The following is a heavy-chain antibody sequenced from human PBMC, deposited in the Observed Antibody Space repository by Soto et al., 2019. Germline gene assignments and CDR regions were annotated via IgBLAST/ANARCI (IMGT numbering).Heavy chain of an antibody. V-gene: IGHV1-58*02. Sequence: SVKVSCKASGYTFTSYAMHWVRQARGQRLEWIGWIVVGSGNTNYAQKFQERVTITRDMSTSTAYMELSSLRSEDTAVYYCARGPPFGRWGQGTLVTVSS. J-gene: IGHJ4*02. CDR2: IVVGSGNT. CDR3: ARGPPFGR. CDR1: GYTFTSYA. D-gene: IGHD3-3*01.